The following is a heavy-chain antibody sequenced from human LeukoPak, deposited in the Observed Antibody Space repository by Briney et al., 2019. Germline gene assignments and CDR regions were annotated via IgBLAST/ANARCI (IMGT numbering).Heavy chain of an antibody. Sequence: GGSLRLSCAASGFTFSAYGITWVRQAPGKGLECVSAVSYNGGESTYYADSVKGRFTISRDNSRNTLYLQMNSLRVEDTAVYYCAGRGIAHSWGQGTLVTVSS. V-gene: IGHV3-23*01. CDR3: AGRGIAHS. J-gene: IGHJ5*02. CDR2: VSYNGGEST. D-gene: IGHD6-13*01. CDR1: GFTFSAYG.